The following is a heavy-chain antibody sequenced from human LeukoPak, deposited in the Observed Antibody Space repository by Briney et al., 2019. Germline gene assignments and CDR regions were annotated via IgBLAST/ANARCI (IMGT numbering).Heavy chain of an antibody. J-gene: IGHJ4*02. CDR2: ISTFNDRT. CDR3: ARQDNWNYGKADY. D-gene: IGHD1-7*01. CDR1: GYIFSDFG. Sequence: ASVKVSCKTSGYIFSDFGLTWARQAPGHRLEWVGWISTFNDRTHYEQKFQGRVTITADESTSTAYMELSSLRSEDTAVYYCARQDNWNYGKADYWGQGTLVTVSS. V-gene: IGHV1-18*01.